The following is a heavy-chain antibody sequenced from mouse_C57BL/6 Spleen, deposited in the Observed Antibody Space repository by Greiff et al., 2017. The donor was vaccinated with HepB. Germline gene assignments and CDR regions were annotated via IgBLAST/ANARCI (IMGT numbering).Heavy chain of an antibody. V-gene: IGHV5-17*01. J-gene: IGHJ2*01. CDR3: ARSMDYGSSAYYFDY. Sequence: EVKLVESGGGLVKPGGSLKLSCAASGFTFSDYGMHWVRQAPAKGLEWVAYISSGSSTIYYADTVKGRVTISRDNAKNTLCLQMTSLRAEDTAMYDCARSMDYGSSAYYFDYWGQGTTLTVSS. CDR1: GFTFSDYG. CDR2: ISSGSSTI. D-gene: IGHD1-1*01.